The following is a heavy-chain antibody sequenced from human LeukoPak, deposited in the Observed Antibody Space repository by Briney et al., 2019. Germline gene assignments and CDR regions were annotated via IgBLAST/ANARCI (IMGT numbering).Heavy chain of an antibody. CDR1: GGSISSYY. V-gene: IGHV4-59*01. Sequence: SETLSLTCTVSGGSISSYYWSWFRQPPGKGLEWIGYIYYSGNTNYNPSLKSRVTISVDTSKNQFSLNLNSVTAADTAVYYCARGPTMVRGVRTKWFDPWAREPWSPSPQ. D-gene: IGHD3-10*01. CDR2: IYYSGNT. CDR3: ARGPTMVRGVRTKWFDP. J-gene: IGHJ5*02.